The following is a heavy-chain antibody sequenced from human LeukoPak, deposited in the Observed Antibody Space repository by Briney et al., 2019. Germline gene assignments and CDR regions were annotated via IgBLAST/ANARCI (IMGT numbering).Heavy chain of an antibody. J-gene: IGHJ6*03. CDR1: GGTFSSYA. CDR2: IIPIFGTA. V-gene: IGHV1-69*05. D-gene: IGHD6-6*01. Sequence: GASVKVSCKASGGTFSSYAISWVRQAPGQGLEWMGGIIPIFGTANYAQKFQGRVTITTDESTSTAYMELSSLRSEDTAVYYCARMNLGQLVRSYYYYYMDVWGKGTTVTVSS. CDR3: ARMNLGQLVRSYYYYYMDV.